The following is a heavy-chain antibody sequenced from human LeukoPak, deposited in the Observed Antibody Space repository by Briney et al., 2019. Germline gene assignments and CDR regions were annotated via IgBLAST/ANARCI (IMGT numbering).Heavy chain of an antibody. Sequence: GESLKISCKASGYTFTTYWIGWVRQMPGKGLEWMGIISPGDSDTRYSPSFQGRVTISADKSISAAYLQWSSLKASDTAIYYCARHHSMNWNDGGLYWGQGTLVAVSS. CDR2: ISPGDSDT. V-gene: IGHV5-51*01. D-gene: IGHD1-1*01. CDR1: GYTFTTYW. CDR3: ARHHSMNWNDGGLY. J-gene: IGHJ4*02.